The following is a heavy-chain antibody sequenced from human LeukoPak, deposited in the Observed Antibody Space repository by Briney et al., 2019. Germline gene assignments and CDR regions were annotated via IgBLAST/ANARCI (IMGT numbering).Heavy chain of an antibody. CDR1: GFTVSSNY. Sequence: PGGSLRLSCAASGFTVSSNYMSWVRQAPGKGLEWISVIYSGGSTFYADSVMGRFTISRDNFKNTLFLQMNSLRAEDTAVYYCTRDDDYWGQGTLVTVSS. CDR2: IYSGGST. V-gene: IGHV3-53*01. J-gene: IGHJ4*02. CDR3: TRDDDY.